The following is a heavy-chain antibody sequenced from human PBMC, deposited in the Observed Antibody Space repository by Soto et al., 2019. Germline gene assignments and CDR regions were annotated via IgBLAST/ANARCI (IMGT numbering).Heavy chain of an antibody. D-gene: IGHD3-16*02. Sequence: GASVKVSCKASGGTFSSYTISWVRQAPGQGLEWMGRIIPILGIANYAQKFQGRVTITADKSTSTAYMELSSLRSEDTAEYYCAFDDQAFGGVIVMNYWGQGTLVTVSS. J-gene: IGHJ4*02. CDR1: GGTFSSYT. V-gene: IGHV1-69*02. CDR3: AFDDQAFGGVIVMNY. CDR2: IIPILGIA.